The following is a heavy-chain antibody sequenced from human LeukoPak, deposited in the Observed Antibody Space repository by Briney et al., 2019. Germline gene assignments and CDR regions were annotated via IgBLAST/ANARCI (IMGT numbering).Heavy chain of an antibody. Sequence: ASVKVSCKASGYTFSGYDIHWVRQAPGQGLEWMGWLSPKSGATKYAQKFQGRVTLTRDLSLSTAYLELNSLTFDDTAVYYCARDTYGGSYFPLPYWGQGALVTVSS. V-gene: IGHV1-2*02. CDR2: LSPKSGAT. CDR1: GYTFSGYD. CDR3: ARDTYGGSYFPLPY. D-gene: IGHD1-26*01. J-gene: IGHJ4*02.